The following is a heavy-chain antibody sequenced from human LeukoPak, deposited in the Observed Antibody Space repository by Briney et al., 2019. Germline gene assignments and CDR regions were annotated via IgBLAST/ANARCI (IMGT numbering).Heavy chain of an antibody. CDR1: GYTFSTWN. V-gene: IGHV1-2*02. CDR3: ARSGGLDV. CDR2: INPANGDT. J-gene: IGHJ6*02. D-gene: IGHD6-25*01. Sequence: ASVKVSCKASGYTFSTWNLHWVRQAPGQGLEWMGWINPANGDTKYAQKFQGRVALTRDTSIGTAYMEMSRLTSDDTAVFYCARSGGLDVWGQGTPVTVSS.